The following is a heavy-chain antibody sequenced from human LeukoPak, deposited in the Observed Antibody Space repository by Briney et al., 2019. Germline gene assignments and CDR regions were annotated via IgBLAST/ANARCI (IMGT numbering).Heavy chain of an antibody. CDR3: AGTPGIAALYYFDC. J-gene: IGHJ4*02. CDR2: IYTSGST. CDR1: GDSISSGSYY. Sequence: SETLSLTCTVSGDSISSGSYYWSWIRQPAGKGLEWIGHIYTSGSTNYNPSLKSRVTISVDTSKNQFSLKLSSVTAADTAVYYCAGTPGIAALYYFDCWGQGTLVTVSS. V-gene: IGHV4-61*09. D-gene: IGHD6-13*01.